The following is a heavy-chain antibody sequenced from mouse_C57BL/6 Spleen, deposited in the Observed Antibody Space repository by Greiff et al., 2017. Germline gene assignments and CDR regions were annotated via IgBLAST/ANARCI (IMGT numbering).Heavy chain of an antibody. J-gene: IGHJ2*01. CDR1: GFNIKDDY. CDR3: TSTTVVSTGFDY. Sequence: EVQGVESGAELVRPGASVKLSCTASGFNIKDDYMHWVKQRPEQGLEWIGWIDPENGDTEYASKFQGKATITADTSSNTAYLQLSSLTSEDTAVYYCTSTTVVSTGFDYWGQGTTLTVSS. CDR2: IDPENGDT. V-gene: IGHV14-4*01. D-gene: IGHD1-1*01.